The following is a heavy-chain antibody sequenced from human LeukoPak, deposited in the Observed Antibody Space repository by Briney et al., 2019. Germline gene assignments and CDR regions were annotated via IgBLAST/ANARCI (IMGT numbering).Heavy chain of an antibody. J-gene: IGHJ4*02. D-gene: IGHD3-3*01. Sequence: GASVKVSSTASGYTFTSCCMSWGRHALRQRLEWLVWISAYTGNTNYAQKLQGRVTMTTDTSTSTAYMELRSLRSDDTAVYYCARSGDFWSALNLGYWGQGTLVTVSS. V-gene: IGHV1-18*01. CDR1: GYTFTSCC. CDR3: ARSGDFWSALNLGY. CDR2: ISAYTGNT.